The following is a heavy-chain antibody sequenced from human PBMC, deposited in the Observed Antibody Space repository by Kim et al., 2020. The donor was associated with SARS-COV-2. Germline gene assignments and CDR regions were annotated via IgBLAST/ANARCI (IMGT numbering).Heavy chain of an antibody. D-gene: IGHD3-10*01. CDR3: ARVRVRGRDYGMDV. Sequence: SETLSLTCTVSGGSISSGSYYWSWIRQPAGKGLEWIGRIYTSGSTNYNPSLKSRVTISVDTSKNQFSLKLSSVTAADTAVYYCARVRVRGRDYGMDVWGQGTTVTVSS. V-gene: IGHV4-61*02. CDR1: GGSISSGSYY. J-gene: IGHJ6*02. CDR2: IYTSGST.